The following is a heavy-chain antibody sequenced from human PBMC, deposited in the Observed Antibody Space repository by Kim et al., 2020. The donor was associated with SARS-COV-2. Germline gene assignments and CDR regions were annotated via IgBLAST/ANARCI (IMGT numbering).Heavy chain of an antibody. CDR1: GFTFSSYA. D-gene: IGHD3-10*01. CDR2: ISGSGDST. CDR3: AKDRASYYKYGMDV. V-gene: IGHV3-23*01. J-gene: IGHJ6*02. Sequence: GGSLRLSCAASGFTFSSYAMNWVRLAPGKGLEWVSGISGSGDSTYYADSVKGRFTISRDNSKYTLYLQMNSLRAEDTAVFYCAKDRASYYKYGMDVWGQGTTVTVS.